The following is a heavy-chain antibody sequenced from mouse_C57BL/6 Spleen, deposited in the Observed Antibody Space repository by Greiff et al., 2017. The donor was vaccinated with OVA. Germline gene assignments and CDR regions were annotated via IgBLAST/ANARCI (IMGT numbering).Heavy chain of an antibody. CDR1: GYSFTGYY. CDR2: INPSTGGT. CDR3: ARDYGSSYDFDY. D-gene: IGHD1-1*01. J-gene: IGHJ2*01. Sequence: EVKLMESGPELVKPGASVKISCKASGYSFTGYYMNWVKQSPEKSLEWIGEINPSTGGTTYNQKFKAKATLTVDKSSSTAYMQLKSLTSEDSAVYYCARDYGSSYDFDYWGQGTTRTVSS. V-gene: IGHV1-42*01.